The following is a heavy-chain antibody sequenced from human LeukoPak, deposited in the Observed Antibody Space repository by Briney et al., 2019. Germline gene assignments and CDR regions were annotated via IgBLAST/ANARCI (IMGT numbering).Heavy chain of an antibody. V-gene: IGHV4-4*07. CDR1: GGSISSYC. Sequence: SETLSLTCTVSGGSISSYCWSWIRQPAGKGLEWIGRIYTSGSTNYNPSLKSRVTMSVDTSKNQFSLKLSSVTAADTAVYYCARFSDTSSAAHFDYWGQGTLVTVSS. CDR2: IYTSGST. CDR3: ARFSDTSSAAHFDY. D-gene: IGHD6-13*01. J-gene: IGHJ4*02.